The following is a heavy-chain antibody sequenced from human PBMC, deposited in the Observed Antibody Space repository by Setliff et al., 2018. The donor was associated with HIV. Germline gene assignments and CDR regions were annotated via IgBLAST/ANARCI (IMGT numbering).Heavy chain of an antibody. J-gene: IGHJ4*02. V-gene: IGHV1-69*05. Sequence: PRASVKVSCKASGGTFSSYAISWVRQAPGQGLEWMGGIIPIFGTANYAQKFQGRVTITTDESTSTAYMELSSLRSEDTAVYYCASLSDEFSSSSRGDFDYWGQGTLVTVSS. CDR1: GGTFSSYA. CDR2: IIPIFGTA. CDR3: ASLSDEFSSSSRGDFDY. D-gene: IGHD6-6*01.